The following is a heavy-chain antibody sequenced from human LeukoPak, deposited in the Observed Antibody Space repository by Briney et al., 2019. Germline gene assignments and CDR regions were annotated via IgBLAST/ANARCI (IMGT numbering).Heavy chain of an antibody. CDR3: ARAEEYYDFWSGYYRLSWFDP. V-gene: IGHV4-39*07. CDR1: GGSISSSSYY. J-gene: IGHJ5*02. CDR2: IYYSGST. Sequence: SETLSLTCTVSGGSISSSSYYWGWIRQPPGKGLEWIGSIYYSGSTYYNPSLKSRVTISVDTSKNQFSLKLSSVTAADTAVYYCARAEEYYDFWSGYYRLSWFDPWGQGTLVTVSS. D-gene: IGHD3-3*01.